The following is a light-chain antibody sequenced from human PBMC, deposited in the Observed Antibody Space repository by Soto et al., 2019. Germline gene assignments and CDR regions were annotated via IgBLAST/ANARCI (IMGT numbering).Light chain of an antibody. V-gene: IGKV3-20*01. J-gene: IGKJ4*01. CDR1: QSVSRTY. CDR2: ATS. Sequence: EIVLTQSPGTLSLSPGERATLSCRASQSVSRTYLAWYQQKPVQAPRLLIYATSSRATGIPDRFSGSGSGTDFTLTISRLEPEDFAVYYCHQYGISPFGGGTKVDIK. CDR3: HQYGISP.